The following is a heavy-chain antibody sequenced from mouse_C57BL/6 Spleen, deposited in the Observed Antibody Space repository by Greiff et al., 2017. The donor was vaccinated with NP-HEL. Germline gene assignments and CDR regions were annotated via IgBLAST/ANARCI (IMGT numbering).Heavy chain of an antibody. Sequence: EVQGVESGGDLVKPGGSLKLSCAASGFTFSSYGMSWVRQTPDKRLEWVATTSSGGSYTYYPDSVKGRFTISRDNAKNTLYLQMSSLKSEDTAMYYCARHRGYDYDGGDGYAMDYWGQGTSVTVSS. CDR1: GFTFSSYG. V-gene: IGHV5-6*01. CDR3: ARHRGYDYDGGDGYAMDY. CDR2: TSSGGSYT. D-gene: IGHD2-4*01. J-gene: IGHJ4*01.